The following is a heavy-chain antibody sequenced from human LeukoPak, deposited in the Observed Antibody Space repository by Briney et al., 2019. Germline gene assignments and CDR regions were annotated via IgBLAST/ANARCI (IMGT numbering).Heavy chain of an antibody. D-gene: IGHD2-15*01. J-gene: IGHJ4*02. CDR2: INQSGST. V-gene: IGHV4-34*01. CDR3: ASRTDEYSGGSPRQANYYFDY. CDR1: GGSFSGYY. Sequence: PSETLSLTCAVYGGSFSGYYWSWIRQPPGKGLEWIGEINQSGSTNYNPSLKSRVTISVDTSKNQFSLKLSSVTAADTAVYYCASRTDEYSGGSPRQANYYFDYWGQGTLVTVSS.